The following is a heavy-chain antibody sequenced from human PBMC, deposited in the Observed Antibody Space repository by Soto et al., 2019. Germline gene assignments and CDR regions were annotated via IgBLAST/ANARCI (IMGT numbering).Heavy chain of an antibody. V-gene: IGHV4-59*01. Sequence: QVQLQESGPGLVKPSETLSLTCTVSGGSISSYYWSWIRQSPERGLEWIGYIYYTGRTNYNPSLQGRVTISVDTSKNQSSLRLNSVTAADTAVYYCAREVGGETPYFDYWGQGTLVTVSS. CDR2: IYYTGRT. D-gene: IGHD3-10*01. CDR1: GGSISSYY. CDR3: AREVGGETPYFDY. J-gene: IGHJ4*02.